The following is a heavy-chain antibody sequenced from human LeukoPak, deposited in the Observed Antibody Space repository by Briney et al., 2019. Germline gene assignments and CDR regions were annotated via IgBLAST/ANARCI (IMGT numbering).Heavy chain of an antibody. CDR1: GYTLTELS. Sequence: GASVKLSCKVSGYTLTELSMHWVRQAPGKGLGWMGGFDPEDGETIYAQKFQGRVTMTEDTSTDTAYMELSSLRSEDTAVYYCASPPSSWNKDFDYWGQGTLVTVSS. J-gene: IGHJ4*02. CDR2: FDPEDGET. D-gene: IGHD6-13*01. CDR3: ASPPSSWNKDFDY. V-gene: IGHV1-24*01.